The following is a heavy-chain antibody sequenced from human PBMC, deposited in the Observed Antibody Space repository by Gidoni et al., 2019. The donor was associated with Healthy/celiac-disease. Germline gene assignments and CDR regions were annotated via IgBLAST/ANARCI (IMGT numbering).Heavy chain of an antibody. CDR3: ATSLACGGDCYHSGRYGMDV. V-gene: IGHV3-11*06. CDR1: VLTFSAYY. J-gene: IGHJ6*02. CDR2: ISSSSSYT. D-gene: IGHD2-21*01. Sequence: QVQLVESGGVLVKPGGSLTLSCAASVLTFSAYYMSWIRQAPGKGLEWVSYISSSSSYTNYADSVKGRFTSSRDNAKNSLYLQMNSLRAEDTAVYYCATSLACGGDCYHSGRYGMDVWGQGTTVTVSS.